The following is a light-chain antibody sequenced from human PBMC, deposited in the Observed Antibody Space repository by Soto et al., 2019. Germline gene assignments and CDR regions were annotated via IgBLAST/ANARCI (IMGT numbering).Light chain of an antibody. J-gene: IGLJ1*01. CDR3: CSYAGSNVFV. CDR1: NSYIGNYNI. CDR2: EVT. V-gene: IGLV2-23*02. Sequence: QSVLTQPASVSGSPGQSITISRTGSNSYIGNYNIVSWDQQHPDKAPQMIIYEVTKRPSGASNRFSGSNSGNPASLTISGLQAEAEGDYHCCSYAGSNVFVFGTGTKVPVI.